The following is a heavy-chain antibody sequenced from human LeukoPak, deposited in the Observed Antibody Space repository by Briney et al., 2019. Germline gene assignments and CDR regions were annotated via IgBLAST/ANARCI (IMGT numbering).Heavy chain of an antibody. J-gene: IGHJ4*02. Sequence: ASVKVSCKASGYTFTSYAMSWVRQAPGQGLEWMGCINPNSGDTNHAQRLQGRLTMTRDTSMSTAYMELSRLRSDDTAVYYCARIIVGAMVNFDTWGERTLVTVSS. V-gene: IGHV1-2*02. CDR2: INPNSGDT. CDR1: GYTFTSYA. CDR3: ARIIVGAMVNFDT. D-gene: IGHD1-26*01.